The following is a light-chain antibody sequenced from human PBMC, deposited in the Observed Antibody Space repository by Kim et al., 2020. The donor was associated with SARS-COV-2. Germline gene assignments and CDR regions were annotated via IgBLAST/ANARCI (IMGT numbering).Light chain of an antibody. Sequence: LGQTVRITCQGDSLRSYYASWYQQKPGQAPVLVIYGKNNRPSGIPDRFSGSSSGNTASLTITGAQAEDEADYYCNSRDSSGNHYVFGTGTQGHRP. J-gene: IGLJ1*01. V-gene: IGLV3-19*01. CDR1: SLRSYY. CDR2: GKN. CDR3: NSRDSSGNHYV.